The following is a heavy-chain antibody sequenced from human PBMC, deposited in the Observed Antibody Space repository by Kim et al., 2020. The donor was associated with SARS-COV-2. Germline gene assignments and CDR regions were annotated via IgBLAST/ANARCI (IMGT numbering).Heavy chain of an antibody. CDR2: ISWNSGSI. D-gene: IGHD3-3*01. CDR3: AKDMRSSWSGYIPPYYYFGMDV. V-gene: IGHV3-9*01. J-gene: IGHJ6*02. Sequence: GGSLRLSCEASGFTFDDYAMHWVRQAPGKGLEWVSGISWNSGSIGYADSVKGRFTISRDNAKNSLYLQMNSLRAEDTALYYCAKDMRSSWSGYIPPYYYFGMDVWGQGTTVTVSS. CDR1: GFTFDDYA.